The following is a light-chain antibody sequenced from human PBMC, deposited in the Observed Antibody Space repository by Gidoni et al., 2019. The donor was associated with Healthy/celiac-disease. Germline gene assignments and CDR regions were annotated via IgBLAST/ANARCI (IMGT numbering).Light chain of an antibody. V-gene: IGKV1-39*01. J-gene: IGKJ4*01. Sequence: DIQLAESPSSLSASVGDRVTITCRASQSISSYFNWYQQQPGKAPKLLIYAASSLQSGGPSRFSGSRSWTAFILTISSLQPEDFSTYYCQQRYSTLPLTFGGGTKVEIK. CDR1: QSISSY. CDR3: QQRYSTLPLT. CDR2: AAS.